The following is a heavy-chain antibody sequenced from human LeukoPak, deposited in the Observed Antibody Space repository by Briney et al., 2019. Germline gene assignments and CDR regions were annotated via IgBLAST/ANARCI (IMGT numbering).Heavy chain of an antibody. CDR2: IYYGGST. D-gene: IGHD2-15*01. V-gene: IGHV4-31*03. CDR3: ARGFSVVVVAAQNFDY. CDR1: GGSISSGDYY. Sequence: SETLSLTCTVSGGSISSGDYYWSWIRQYPGKGLEWIGYIYYGGSTNYNPSLKSRVTISVDTSKNQFSLKLSSVTAAGTAVYYCARGFSVVVVAAQNFDYWGQGTLVTVSS. J-gene: IGHJ4*02.